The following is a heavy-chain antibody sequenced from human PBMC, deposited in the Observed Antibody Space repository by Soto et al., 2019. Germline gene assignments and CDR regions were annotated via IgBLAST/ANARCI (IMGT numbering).Heavy chain of an antibody. J-gene: IGHJ4*02. CDR1: GGTFSSYS. D-gene: IGHD4-17*01. V-gene: IGHV1-69*13. CDR2: IIPIFGTA. CDR3: ARLDTVPAYYFDY. Sequence: SVKVSCKASGGTFSSYSISWVRQAPGQGLEWMGGIIPIFGTANYAQKFQGRVTITADESTRTAYMELSSLGSEDTAVYYCARLDTVPAYYFDYWGQGTLVTVSS.